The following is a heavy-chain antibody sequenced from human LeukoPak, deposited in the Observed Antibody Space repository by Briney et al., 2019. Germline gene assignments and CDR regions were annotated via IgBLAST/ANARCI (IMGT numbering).Heavy chain of an antibody. CDR3: ARGSSGSYYTLFDY. V-gene: IGHV3-21*01. J-gene: IGHJ4*02. Sequence: QSGGSLRLSCAASGFTFSSYSMNWVRQAPGKGLEWVSSITSSSTYIYYADSMKGRFTISRDNAKNSLYLQMDSLRAEDTAVYYCARGSSGSYYTLFDYWGQGTLVTVSS. CDR2: ITSSSTYI. D-gene: IGHD1-26*01. CDR1: GFTFSSYS.